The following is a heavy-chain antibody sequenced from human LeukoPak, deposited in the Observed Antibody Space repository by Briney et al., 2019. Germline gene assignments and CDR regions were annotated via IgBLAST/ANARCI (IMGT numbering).Heavy chain of an antibody. Sequence: PGGSLRLSCAASGFTFSSYGMHWVRQAPGKGLEWVAFIRYDGSNKYYADSVKGRFTISRDNSKNTLYLQMNSLRAEDTAVYYCAKDRFLGYCSSTSCSYWYFDLWGRGTLVTVSS. CDR2: IRYDGSNK. CDR1: GFTFSSYG. CDR3: AKDRFLGYCSSTSCSYWYFDL. V-gene: IGHV3-30*02. J-gene: IGHJ2*01. D-gene: IGHD2-2*01.